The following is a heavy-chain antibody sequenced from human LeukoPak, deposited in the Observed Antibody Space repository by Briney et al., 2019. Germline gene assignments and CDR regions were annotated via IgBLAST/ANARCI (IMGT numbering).Heavy chain of an antibody. Sequence: GGSLRLSCAASGFTFSSYSMMWVRQAPGKGLEWVAVISYDGSNKDYADSVKGRFTISRDNTKNTLFLQMNSLRAEDTAVYYCAKEVRGDAFDIWGQGTMVTVSS. CDR2: ISYDGSNK. J-gene: IGHJ3*02. CDR1: GFTFSSYS. V-gene: IGHV3-30*18. D-gene: IGHD3-16*01. CDR3: AKEVRGDAFDI.